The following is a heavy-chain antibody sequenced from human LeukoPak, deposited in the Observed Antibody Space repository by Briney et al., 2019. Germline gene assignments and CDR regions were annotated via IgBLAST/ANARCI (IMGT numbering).Heavy chain of an antibody. CDR3: ARDRTRYCSSSSCPLDY. Sequence: GASVKVSCKASGYTFTGYYMYWVRQAPGQGLECMGWINPNSGGTNYARKFQGRVTMTRDTSISTAYMELSRLRSDDTAVYYCARDRTRYCSSSSCPLDYWGQGTLVTVSS. D-gene: IGHD2-2*01. J-gene: IGHJ4*02. V-gene: IGHV1-2*02. CDR1: GYTFTGYY. CDR2: INPNSGGT.